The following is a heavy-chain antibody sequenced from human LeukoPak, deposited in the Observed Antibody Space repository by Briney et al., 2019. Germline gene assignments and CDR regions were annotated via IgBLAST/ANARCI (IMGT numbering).Heavy chain of an antibody. D-gene: IGHD3-10*01. V-gene: IGHV3-7*04. CDR3: ASDREYYYGSGSFDY. J-gene: IGHJ4*02. CDR2: IKQDGSEK. Sequence: GGSLRLSCAASGFTFSSYWMSWVRQAPGKGLEWVANIKQDGSEKYYVDSVKGRFTISRDNAKNSLYLQMNSLRAEDTAVYHCASDREYYYGSGSFDYWGQGTLVTVSS. CDR1: GFTFSSYW.